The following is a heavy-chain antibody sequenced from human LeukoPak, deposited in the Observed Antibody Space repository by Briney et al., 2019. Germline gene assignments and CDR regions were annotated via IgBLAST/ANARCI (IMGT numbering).Heavy chain of an antibody. CDR2: ISSSSSYI. D-gene: IGHD3-10*01. CDR3: ARDSRALLWFGELQNWFDP. CDR1: GFTFSSYS. J-gene: IGHJ5*02. Sequence: GGSLRLSCAASGFTFSSYSMNWVRQAPGKGLEWVSSISSSSSYIYYADSVKGRFTISRDNAKNSLYLQMNGLRAEDTAVYYCARDSRALLWFGELQNWFDPWGQGTLVTVSS. V-gene: IGHV3-21*01.